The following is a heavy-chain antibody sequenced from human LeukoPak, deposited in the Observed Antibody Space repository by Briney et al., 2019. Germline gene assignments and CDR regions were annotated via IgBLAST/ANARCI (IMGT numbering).Heavy chain of an antibody. CDR3: ARAYDFWSGLYGMDV. D-gene: IGHD3-3*01. V-gene: IGHV3-66*01. CDR1: GFTVSSNY. Sequence: GGSLRLSCAASGFTVSSNYMSWVRQAPGKGLEWVSVIYSGGSTYYPGSVKGRFTISRENAKNSLYLQMNSLRAGDTAVYYCARAYDFWSGLYGMDVWGQGTTVTVSS. CDR2: IYSGGST. J-gene: IGHJ6*02.